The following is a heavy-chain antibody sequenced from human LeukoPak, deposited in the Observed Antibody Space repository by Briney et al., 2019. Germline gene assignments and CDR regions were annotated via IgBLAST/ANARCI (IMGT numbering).Heavy chain of an antibody. V-gene: IGHV6-1*01. CDR2: TYYRSKWYN. CDR3: ARSLPAGIAAAGTEKLIDY. D-gene: IGHD6-13*01. CDR1: GDSVSSNSAA. Sequence: SQTLSLTCANSGDSVSSNSAAWNWIRQSPSRGLEWLGRTYYRSKWYNDYAVSVKSRITINPDTSKNQFSLQLNSVTPEDTAVYYCARSLPAGIAAAGTEKLIDYWGQGTLVTVSS. J-gene: IGHJ4*02.